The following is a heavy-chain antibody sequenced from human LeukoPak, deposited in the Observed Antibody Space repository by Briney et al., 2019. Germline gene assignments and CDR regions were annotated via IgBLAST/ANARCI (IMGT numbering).Heavy chain of an antibody. Sequence: PSETLSLTCTVSGGSISSSSYYWGWIRQPPGKGLEWMGSIYYSGSTYYNPSLKSRVTISVDTSKNQFSLKLSSVTAADTAVYYCARQESSSCFDYWGQGTLVTVSS. CDR1: GGSISSSSYY. D-gene: IGHD6-6*01. CDR3: ARQESSSCFDY. J-gene: IGHJ4*02. V-gene: IGHV4-39*01. CDR2: IYYSGST.